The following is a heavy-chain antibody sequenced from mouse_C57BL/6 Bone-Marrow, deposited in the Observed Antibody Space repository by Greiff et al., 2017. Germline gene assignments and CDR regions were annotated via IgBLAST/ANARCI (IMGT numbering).Heavy chain of an antibody. CDR1: GYTFTDYE. J-gene: IGHJ4*01. Sequence: VQRVESGAELVRPGASVTLSCKASGYTFTDYEMHWVKQTPVHGLEWIGAIDPETGGTAYNQKFKGKAILTADKSSSTAYMELRSLTSEDSAVYYCTHYYGSSYFYYAMDYWGQGTSVTVSS. D-gene: IGHD1-1*01. CDR3: THYYGSSYFYYAMDY. CDR2: IDPETGGT. V-gene: IGHV1-15*01.